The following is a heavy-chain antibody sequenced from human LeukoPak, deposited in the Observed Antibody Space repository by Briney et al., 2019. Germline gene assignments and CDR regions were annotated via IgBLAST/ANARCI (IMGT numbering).Heavy chain of an antibody. V-gene: IGHV3-23*01. J-gene: IGHJ4*02. CDR2: ISGSGGST. CDR1: GFTFSSYA. Sequence: GGSLRLSCAASGFTFSSYAMSWVRQAPGNGLEWVSAISGSGGSTYYADSVKGRFTISRDNSKNTPYLQMNSLRAEDTAVYYCAKGIAAAGIDYWGQGALVTVSS. D-gene: IGHD6-13*01. CDR3: AKGIAAAGIDY.